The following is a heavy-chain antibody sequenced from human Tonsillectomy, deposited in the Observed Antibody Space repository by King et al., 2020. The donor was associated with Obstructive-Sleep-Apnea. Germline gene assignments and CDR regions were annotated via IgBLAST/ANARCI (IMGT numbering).Heavy chain of an antibody. Sequence: QLQESGPGLVKPSETLSLTCTVSGGSISSYYWSWIRQPPGKGLEWIGYIYYSGSTNSNPSLKSRVTLSVDTSKNQFSLKLSSVPAADTAVYYCARGMATTNPWYFDLWGRGTLVTVSS. CDR1: GGSISSYY. V-gene: IGHV4-59*01. J-gene: IGHJ2*01. CDR2: IYYSGST. D-gene: IGHD5-24*01. CDR3: ARGMATTNPWYFDL.